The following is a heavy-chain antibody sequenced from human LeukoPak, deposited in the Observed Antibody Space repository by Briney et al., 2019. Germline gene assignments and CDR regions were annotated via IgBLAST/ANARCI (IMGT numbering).Heavy chain of an antibody. J-gene: IGHJ4*02. V-gene: IGHV4-59*01. CDR2: IYYRGST. CDR1: GGSISSYY. D-gene: IGHD2-2*01. Sequence: SETLSLTCTVSGGSISSYYWSWIRQPPGKGLEWIGYIYYRGSTNYNPSLKSRVTISVDTSKNQFSLKLSSVTAADTAVYYCAVGYCSGTSCSDPYYFDYWGQGTLVTVSS. CDR3: AVGYCSGTSCSDPYYFDY.